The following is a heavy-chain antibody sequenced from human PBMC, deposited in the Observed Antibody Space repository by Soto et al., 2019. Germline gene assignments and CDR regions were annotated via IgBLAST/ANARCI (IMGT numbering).Heavy chain of an antibody. J-gene: IGHJ6*02. V-gene: IGHV1-69*01. CDR1: GGTFSTYG. CDR2: IIPIFDTT. CDR3: ARDEAAAATSGRDV. Sequence: QVQLVQSGAEVKKPGYSVKVSCKASGGTFSTYGINWVRQAPGQGLEWMGGIIPIFDTTNYAQKLQGKFTITADESTSTVYTELSSLRSEDTAVYYCARDEAAAATSGRDVWGQRPTVTVSS. D-gene: IGHD6-13*01.